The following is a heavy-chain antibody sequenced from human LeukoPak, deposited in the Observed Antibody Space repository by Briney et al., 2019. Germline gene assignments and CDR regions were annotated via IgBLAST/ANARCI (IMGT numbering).Heavy chain of an antibody. CDR2: IRYDGSNK. V-gene: IGHV3-30*02. J-gene: IGHJ4*02. D-gene: IGHD3-22*01. CDR1: GFTFSSYG. Sequence: GGSLRLSCAASGFTFSSYGMHWVGQAPGKGLEWVAFIRYDGSNKYYADSVKGRFTISRDNSKKTLYLQMNSLRAEDTAVYYCAKDYDSSGYTDYWGQGTLVTVSS. CDR3: AKDYDSSGYTDY.